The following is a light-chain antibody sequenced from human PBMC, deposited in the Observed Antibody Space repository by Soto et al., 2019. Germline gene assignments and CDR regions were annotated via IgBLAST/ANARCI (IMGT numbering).Light chain of an antibody. J-gene: IGKJ4*01. CDR3: QQTSTFPRT. CDR2: AAS. Sequence: DIQMTQSPSSVSASVGDRVTITCRASQDIKNWLAWYQQKPGGAPNLLIYAASSVQSGVPSRFSGSGFGTDFTLTISSLQPEDFATYHCQQTSTFPRTFGGGTKVEI. V-gene: IGKV1-12*01. CDR1: QDIKNW.